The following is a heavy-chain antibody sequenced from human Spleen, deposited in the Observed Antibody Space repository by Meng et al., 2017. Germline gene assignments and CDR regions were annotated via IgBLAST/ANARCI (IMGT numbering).Heavy chain of an antibody. Sequence: SGPTLVKPTQTLTLTCTFSGLPISTSGVGVGWIRQPPGNALEWLALIYWNDDKRYSPSLKSRLTITKDTSKNQVVLTMTNMDPVDTATYYCAHRTGYSSGWYMIYFDYWGRETLVTVSS. D-gene: IGHD6-19*01. CDR1: GLPISTSGVG. CDR2: IYWNDDK. V-gene: IGHV2-5*01. J-gene: IGHJ4*02. CDR3: AHRTGYSSGWYMIYFDY.